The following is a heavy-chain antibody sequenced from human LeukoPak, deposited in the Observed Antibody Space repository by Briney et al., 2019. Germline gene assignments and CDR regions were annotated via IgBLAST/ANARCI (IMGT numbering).Heavy chain of an antibody. V-gene: IGHV1-2*02. J-gene: IGHJ3*02. CDR2: INPNSGGT. CDR1: GYTFSGFV. CDR3: ASKFHDRSDAYSFDI. Sequence: ASVCASPKISGYTFSGFVVHCVRQAPGQGLEWMGWINPNSGGTNYAQRFQGRVTMTRDTSMSTALMELSRLRSDDSAVYYCASKFHDRSDAYSFDIWVQEPMIIVS. D-gene: IGHD3-16*01.